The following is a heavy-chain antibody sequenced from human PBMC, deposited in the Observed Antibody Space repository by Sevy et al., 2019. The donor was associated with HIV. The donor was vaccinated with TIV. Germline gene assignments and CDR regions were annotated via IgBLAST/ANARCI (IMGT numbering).Heavy chain of an antibody. J-gene: IGHJ4*02. Sequence: GGSLRLSCAASGFTFSSYSMNWVRQAPGKGLEWVSSISSSSSYIYYADSVKGRFIISRDNAKNSLYLQMNSLRAEDTAVYYCAREDDYVWGSYRPLDYWGQGTLVTVSS. CDR2: ISSSSSYI. CDR3: AREDDYVWGSYRPLDY. D-gene: IGHD3-16*02. CDR1: GFTFSSYS. V-gene: IGHV3-21*01.